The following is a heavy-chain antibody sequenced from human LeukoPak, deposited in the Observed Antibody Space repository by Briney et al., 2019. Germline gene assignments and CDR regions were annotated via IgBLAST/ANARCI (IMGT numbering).Heavy chain of an antibody. V-gene: IGHV1-3*01. CDR3: AVQWLANYYYGMDV. CDR1: GYTFTSYA. CDR2: INAGNGNT. J-gene: IGHJ6*02. D-gene: IGHD6-19*01. Sequence: ASVKVSCKASGYTFTSYAMHWVRQAPGQRLEWMGWINAGNGNTKYSQKFQGRVTITRDTSASTAYMELSSLRSEDTAVYYCAVQWLANYYYGMDVWGQGTTVTVSS.